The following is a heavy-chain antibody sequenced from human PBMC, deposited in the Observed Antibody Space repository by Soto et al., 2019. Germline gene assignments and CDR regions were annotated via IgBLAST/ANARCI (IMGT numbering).Heavy chain of an antibody. CDR1: GGSISSGDYY. CDR3: ARVPFYDSSGRSYYFDY. Sequence: SETLSLTCTVSGGSISSGDYYWSWIRQPPGKGLECIGYIYYSGSTYYNPSLKSRVTISVDTSKNQFSLKLSSVTAADTAVYYCARVPFYDSSGRSYYFDYWGQGTLVTVSS. J-gene: IGHJ4*02. V-gene: IGHV4-30-4*01. CDR2: IYYSGST. D-gene: IGHD3-22*01.